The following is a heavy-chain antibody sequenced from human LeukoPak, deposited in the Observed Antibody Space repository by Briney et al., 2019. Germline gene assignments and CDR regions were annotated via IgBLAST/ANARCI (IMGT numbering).Heavy chain of an antibody. CDR1: RFTFSSYW. CDR3: ARSGGDYYASSGYYVY. CDR2: IKSDGSST. D-gene: IGHD3-22*01. V-gene: IGHV3-74*01. Sequence: PGGSLRLSCAASRFTFSSYWMHWVRQAPGKGLVWVSRIKSDGSSTTYADSVKGRFTISRDNAKNTLYLQMNSLRAEDTAVYYCARSGGDYYASSGYYVYWGQWTLVTVSS. J-gene: IGHJ4*02.